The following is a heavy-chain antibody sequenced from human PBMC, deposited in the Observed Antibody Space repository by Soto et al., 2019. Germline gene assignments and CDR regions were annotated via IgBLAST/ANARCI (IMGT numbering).Heavy chain of an antibody. CDR1: GFTFSSYG. CDR3: AKSFSFITEDYYYYLDV. V-gene: IGHV3-30*18. J-gene: IGHJ6*03. D-gene: IGHD1-20*01. Sequence: GGSLRLSCAASGFTFSSYGMHWVRQAPGKGLEWVAVISYDGSNKYYADSVKGRFTISRDNSKNTLYLQMNSLRAEDTAVYYCAKSFSFITEDYYYYLDVWRKGPPVFVSS. CDR2: ISYDGSNK.